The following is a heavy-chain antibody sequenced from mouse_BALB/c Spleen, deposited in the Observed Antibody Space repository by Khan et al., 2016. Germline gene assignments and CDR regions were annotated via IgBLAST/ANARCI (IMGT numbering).Heavy chain of an antibody. V-gene: IGHV2-5*01. D-gene: IGHD4-1*01. Sequence: QVQLQQSGPGLVQPSQSLSITCTVSGFSLTSYGVHWVRQSPGKGLEWLGVIWRGGSTDYNAAFMSRLSITKDNSKSQVFFKMNSLQADDTAIYYYAKANWDVIYYYAMDYWGQGTSVTVSS. CDR1: GFSLTSYG. CDR3: AKANWDVIYYYAMDY. CDR2: IWRGGST. J-gene: IGHJ4*01.